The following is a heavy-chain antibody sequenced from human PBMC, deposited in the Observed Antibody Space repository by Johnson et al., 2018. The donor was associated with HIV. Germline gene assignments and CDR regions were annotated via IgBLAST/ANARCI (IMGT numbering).Heavy chain of an antibody. CDR2: IRFDGSSK. CDR3: AKDRAHSSNYLDAFDI. CDR1: GFTFSSYG. J-gene: IGHJ3*02. D-gene: IGHD3-22*01. V-gene: IGHV3-30*02. Sequence: VQLVESGGGVVQPGRSLRLSCVASGFTFSSYGMHWVRQAPGKGLEWVAFIRFDGSSKYYGDSVKGRFSISRDNSKNTLYLQMNSLRAEDTAVYYCAKDRAHSSNYLDAFDIWGQGTMVTVSS.